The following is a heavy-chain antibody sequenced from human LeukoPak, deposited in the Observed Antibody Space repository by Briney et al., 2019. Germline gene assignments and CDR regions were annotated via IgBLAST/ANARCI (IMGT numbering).Heavy chain of an antibody. CDR2: IYHSGTT. V-gene: IGHV4-38-2*01. J-gene: IGHJ4*02. CDR1: DYPFSSNYL. CDR3: ASRVAPLGGEEGGFIGDY. Sequence: PSETLTLTCAVSDYPFSSNYLWGWLRPPAGKGLGGTGGIYHSGTTYYNPSVRSRVTFLIDTSKSQFSLKLTSVSAADTAMYFCASRVAPLGGEEGGFIGDYWGRGMGVIVS. D-gene: IGHD2-15*01.